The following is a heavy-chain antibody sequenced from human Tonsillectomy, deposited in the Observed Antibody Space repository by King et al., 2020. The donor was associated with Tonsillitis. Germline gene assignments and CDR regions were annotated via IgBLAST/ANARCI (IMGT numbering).Heavy chain of an antibody. J-gene: IGHJ3*02. CDR1: GGSFSGYY. CDR2: FNHSGGT. D-gene: IGHD3-16*02. Sequence: VQLQQWGAGLLKPSETLSLTCAVYGGSFSGYYWSWIRQPPGEGLEWIGDFNHSGGTNYNPSLQSRVTISVDTSKNQFSLNLSSVTAADTAVNYCAADYDYVWGSYRPAPDAFDIWGQGTMVTVSS. CDR3: AADYDYVWGSYRPAPDAFDI. V-gene: IGHV4-34*01.